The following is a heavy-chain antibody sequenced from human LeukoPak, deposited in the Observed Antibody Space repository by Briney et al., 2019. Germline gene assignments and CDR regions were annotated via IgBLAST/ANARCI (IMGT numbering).Heavy chain of an antibody. Sequence: PGGSLRLSCAASGFAFSSYEMIWVRQAPGKGLEWVSYIRSSGSTIYYADSVKGRFTISRDNSKNTLYLQMNSLRAEDTAVYYCAKLAYCGGDCYFGYFDYWGQGTLVTVSS. D-gene: IGHD2-21*02. CDR3: AKLAYCGGDCYFGYFDY. CDR1: GFAFSSYE. V-gene: IGHV3-48*03. CDR2: IRSSGSTI. J-gene: IGHJ4*02.